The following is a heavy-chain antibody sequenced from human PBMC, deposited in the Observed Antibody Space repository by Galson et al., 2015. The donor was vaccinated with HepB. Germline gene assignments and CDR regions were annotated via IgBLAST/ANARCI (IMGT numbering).Heavy chain of an antibody. Sequence: SLRLSCAASGFTFSSYGMHWVRQAPGKGLEWVAVISYDRSNKYYADSVKGRFTISRDNSKNTLSLQMNSLRAEDTAVYYCAKAWLQFSLPTMYFDHWGQGTLVIVSS. J-gene: IGHJ4*02. CDR3: AKAWLQFSLPTMYFDH. CDR1: GFTFSSYG. D-gene: IGHD5-24*01. CDR2: ISYDRSNK. V-gene: IGHV3-30*18.